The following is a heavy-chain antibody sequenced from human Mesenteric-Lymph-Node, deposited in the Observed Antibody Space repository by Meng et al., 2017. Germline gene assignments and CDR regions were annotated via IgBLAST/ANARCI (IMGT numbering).Heavy chain of an antibody. D-gene: IGHD3-10*01. J-gene: IGHJ4*02. Sequence: SETLSLTCVVYGGSSSGYYWSWLRQSPGKGLEWIGQTNHSGTISYNPSLKSRVTISVDTSNNQFALKLSSVTAADTAVYYCARGHDRINLWLPVFWGQGTLVTVSS. V-gene: IGHV4-34*01. CDR3: ARGHDRINLWLPVF. CDR2: TNHSGTI. CDR1: GGSSSGYY.